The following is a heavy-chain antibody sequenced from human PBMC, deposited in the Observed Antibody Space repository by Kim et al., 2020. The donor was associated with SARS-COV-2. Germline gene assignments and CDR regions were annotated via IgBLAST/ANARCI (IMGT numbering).Heavy chain of an antibody. CDR3: ARDARIAAFLNYYYYYGMDV. Sequence: GGSLRLSCAASGFTFSSYWMSWVRQAPGKGLEWVANIKQDGSEKYYVDSVKGRFTISRDNAKNSLYLQMNSLRAEDTAVYYCARDARIAAFLNYYYYYGMDVWGQGTTVTVSS. V-gene: IGHV3-7*03. J-gene: IGHJ6*02. CDR2: IKQDGSEK. D-gene: IGHD6-6*01. CDR1: GFTFSSYW.